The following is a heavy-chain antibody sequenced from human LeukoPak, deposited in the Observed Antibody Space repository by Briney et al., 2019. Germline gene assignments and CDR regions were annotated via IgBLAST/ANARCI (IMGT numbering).Heavy chain of an antibody. V-gene: IGHV3-33*01. J-gene: IGHJ4*02. CDR2: IWYDGSNK. CDR3: ARESQGSDYRFDY. Sequence: SLTLSCPASGFTFRSYGMHWVRPAPGKGLDWVAVIWYDGSNKYYADSVKGRFTISRDNSKITLYLQMDSLRAEDTAVYYLARESQGSDYRFDYWGQGTLVTVSS. D-gene: IGHD4-11*01. CDR1: GFTFRSYG.